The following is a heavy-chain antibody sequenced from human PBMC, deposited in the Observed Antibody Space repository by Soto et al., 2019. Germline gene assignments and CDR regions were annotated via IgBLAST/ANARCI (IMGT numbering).Heavy chain of an antibody. CDR2: IDPTDSYT. Sequence: GESLKISCKGSGYSFTSYWISWVRQMPGKGLEWMGTIDPTDSYTKYSPSFQGHVTISADRSISTASLQWSSLKASDTAMYYCARRVRAGTSEFDYWGQGTLVTVSS. V-gene: IGHV5-10-1*01. CDR1: GYSFTSYW. J-gene: IGHJ4*02. CDR3: ARRVRAGTSEFDY. D-gene: IGHD1-7*01.